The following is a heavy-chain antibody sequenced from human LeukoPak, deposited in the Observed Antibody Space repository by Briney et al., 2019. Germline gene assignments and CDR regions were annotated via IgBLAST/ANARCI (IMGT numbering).Heavy chain of an antibody. V-gene: IGHV4-34*01. D-gene: IGHD3-22*01. CDR3: ATLLLHDAFDI. Sequence: SETLSLTCAVYGGSFSGYYWSWIRQPPGKGLEWIGEINHSGSTNYNPSLKSRVTISVDTSKNQFSLKLSSVTAADTAVYYCATLLLHDAFDIWGQGTMVTVPS. J-gene: IGHJ3*02. CDR1: GGSFSGYY. CDR2: INHSGST.